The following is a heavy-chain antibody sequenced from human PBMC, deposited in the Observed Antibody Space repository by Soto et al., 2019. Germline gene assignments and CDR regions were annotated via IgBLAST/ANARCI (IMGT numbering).Heavy chain of an antibody. CDR1: GGSFSGYY. J-gene: IGHJ3*02. V-gene: IGHV4-34*01. Sequence: SETLSLTCAVYGGSFSGYYWSWIRQPPGKGLEWIGEINQSGSTNYSPSLKSRVTVSVDTSNNQFSLKLHSVTAADTAVYYCARGRYSDSSGFYDAFDIWGQGTMVTVSS. D-gene: IGHD3-22*01. CDR3: ARGRYSDSSGFYDAFDI. CDR2: INQSGST.